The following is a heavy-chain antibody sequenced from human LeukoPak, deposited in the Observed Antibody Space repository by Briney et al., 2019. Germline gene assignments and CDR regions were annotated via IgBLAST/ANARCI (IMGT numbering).Heavy chain of an antibody. Sequence: GGSLRLSCAASRFTFSSYWMSWVRQAPGKGLEWVANIKQDGSEKYYVDSVKGRFTISRDNAKNSLYLQMNSRRAEDTAVYYCAREGESIFGVVGILDYWGQGTLVTVSS. CDR1: RFTFSSYW. J-gene: IGHJ4*02. CDR3: AREGESIFGVVGILDY. D-gene: IGHD3-3*01. CDR2: IKQDGSEK. V-gene: IGHV3-7*01.